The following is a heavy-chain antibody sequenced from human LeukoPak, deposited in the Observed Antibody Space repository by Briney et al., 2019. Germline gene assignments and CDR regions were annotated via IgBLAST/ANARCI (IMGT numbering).Heavy chain of an antibody. CDR1: GFNIRDYW. J-gene: IGHJ5*02. CDR3: VRDPSNSGNWFDL. CDR2: LGTDGTYT. Sequence: GGSLRLSCAASGFNIRDYWMHWVRQAPGKGLVWVSRLGTDGTYTNYADSVTGRFTISRDNAKNTLYLQMDSLRAEDTSFYYCVRDPSNSGNWFDLWGQGTLVTVSS. D-gene: IGHD4-11*01. V-gene: IGHV3-74*01.